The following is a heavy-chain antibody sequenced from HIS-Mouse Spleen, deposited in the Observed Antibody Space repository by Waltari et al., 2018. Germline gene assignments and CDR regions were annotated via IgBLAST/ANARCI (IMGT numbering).Heavy chain of an antibody. CDR1: GYTFTGYY. Sequence: QVQLVQSGAEVKKPGPSVKVSCKASGYTFTGYYMHWVRQAPGQGLEWMGWINPNSGGTNYAQKFQGRVTMTRDTSISTAYMELSRLRSDDTAVYYCARDRSSSSWYGWFDPWGQGTLVTVSS. V-gene: IGHV1-2*02. J-gene: IGHJ5*02. D-gene: IGHD6-13*01. CDR3: ARDRSSSSWYGWFDP. CDR2: INPNSGGT.